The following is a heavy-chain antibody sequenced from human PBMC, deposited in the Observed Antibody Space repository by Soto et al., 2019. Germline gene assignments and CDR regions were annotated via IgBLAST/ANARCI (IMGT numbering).Heavy chain of an antibody. CDR3: ARWGGSMSSGYYIDY. CDR1: GFIFSNNG. Sequence: QVQLVESGGGMVQPGRSLRLSCAASGFIFSNNGFHWVRQAPGKGLEWVSLTSHDGRDNHYADSVKGRFTISRDNAKNTVFLQMNSLRVEDTGVYFCARWGGSMSSGYYIDYWGQGTLVTVSS. D-gene: IGHD3-10*01. CDR2: TSHDGRDN. J-gene: IGHJ4*02. V-gene: IGHV3-33*01.